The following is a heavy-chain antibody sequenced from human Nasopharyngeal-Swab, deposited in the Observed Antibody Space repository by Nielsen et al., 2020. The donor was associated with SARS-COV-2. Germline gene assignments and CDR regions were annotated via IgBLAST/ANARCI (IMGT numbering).Heavy chain of an antibody. CDR2: IYSGGST. CDR1: GFTVSSNY. D-gene: IGHD2-15*01. Sequence: GESLKISCAASGFTVSSNYMSWVRQAPGKGLEWVSVIYSGGSTYYADFVKGRFTISRDNSKNTLYLQMNSLRAEDTAVYYCARATPWDVWGQGTTVTVSS. J-gene: IGHJ6*02. CDR3: ARATPWDV. V-gene: IGHV3-53*01.